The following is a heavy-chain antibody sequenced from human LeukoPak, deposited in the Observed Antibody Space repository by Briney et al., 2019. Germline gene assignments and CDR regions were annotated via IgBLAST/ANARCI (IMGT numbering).Heavy chain of an antibody. V-gene: IGHV3-74*01. CDR1: GFTFSSYS. D-gene: IGHD6-19*01. CDR2: INTDGTVT. Sequence: PPGGSLRLSCAASGFTFSSYSMNWVRQAPGKGLESVSRINTDGTVTTYADSVKGRFTVSRDNADNTMFLQMNSVRDEDTAVYYCATKQWLAPPPDSWGQGTPVTVSS. CDR3: ATKQWLAPPPDS. J-gene: IGHJ4*02.